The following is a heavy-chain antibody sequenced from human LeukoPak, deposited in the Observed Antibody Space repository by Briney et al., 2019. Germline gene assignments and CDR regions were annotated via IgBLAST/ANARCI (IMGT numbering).Heavy chain of an antibody. Sequence: ASVKVSCKASGYTFTNYYMHWVRQAPGQGLEWMGLINPSAGSTNYAQNFQGRVTMTRDTSTSTVCMELRSLRSEDAAVYYCARGISCSGGSCRYFDYWGQGTLVTVSS. CDR1: GYTFTNYY. V-gene: IGHV1-46*01. J-gene: IGHJ4*02. CDR2: INPSAGST. CDR3: ARGISCSGGSCRYFDY. D-gene: IGHD2-15*01.